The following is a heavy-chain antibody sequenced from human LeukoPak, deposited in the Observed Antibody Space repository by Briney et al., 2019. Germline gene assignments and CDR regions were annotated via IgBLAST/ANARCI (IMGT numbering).Heavy chain of an antibody. D-gene: IGHD3-22*01. J-gene: IGHJ4*02. Sequence: ASVKVSCKVSGYTLTELSMHWVRQAPGKGLEWMGGFDPEDGETIYAQKFQGRVTMTEDTSTDTAYMELSSLRSEDTAVYYCATGLNTDSSGYYQYYFDYWGQGTLVTVSS. CDR3: ATGLNTDSSGYYQYYFDY. CDR2: FDPEDGET. CDR1: GYTLTELS. V-gene: IGHV1-24*01.